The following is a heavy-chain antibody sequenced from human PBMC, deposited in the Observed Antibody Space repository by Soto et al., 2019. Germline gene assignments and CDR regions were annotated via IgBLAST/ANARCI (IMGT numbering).Heavy chain of an antibody. CDR1: GGSISSYY. V-gene: IGHV4-59*01. Sequence: SETLSLTCTVSGGSISSYYWSWIRQPPGKGLEWIGYIYYSGSTNYNPSLKSRVTISVDTSKNQFSLKLSSVTAADTAVYYCAWKYSSSWYGTSAFDIWGQGTMVTVS. J-gene: IGHJ3*02. CDR3: AWKYSSSWYGTSAFDI. D-gene: IGHD6-13*01. CDR2: IYYSGST.